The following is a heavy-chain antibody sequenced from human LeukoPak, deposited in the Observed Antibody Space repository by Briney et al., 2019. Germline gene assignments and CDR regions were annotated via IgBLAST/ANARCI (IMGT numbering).Heavy chain of an antibody. CDR3: ARDRVGYCSGGSCYRIYYGMDV. V-gene: IGHV3-33*08. Sequence: PGGSLRLSCAASGFTFNNYAMHWVRQAPGKGLEWVAVIWYDGSNKYYADSVKGRFTISRDNSKNTLYLQMNSLRAEDTAVYYCARDRVGYCSGGSCYRIYYGMDVWGQGTTVTVSS. CDR1: GFTFNNYA. J-gene: IGHJ6*02. D-gene: IGHD2-15*01. CDR2: IWYDGSNK.